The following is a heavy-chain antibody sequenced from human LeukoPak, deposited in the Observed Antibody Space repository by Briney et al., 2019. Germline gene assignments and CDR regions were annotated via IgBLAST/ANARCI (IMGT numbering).Heavy chain of an antibody. D-gene: IGHD6-13*01. J-gene: IGHJ5*02. V-gene: IGHV5-51*01. CDR3: ARLYSSPVGGGFDP. Sequence: GESLEISCKGSGYSFTSYWIGWVRQMPGKGVEWMGIIYPDDSDTRYSPSFQGQVTISADKSISTAYLQWSSLKASDTAMYYSARLYSSPVGGGFDPWGQGTLVTVSS. CDR2: IYPDDSDT. CDR1: GYSFTSYW.